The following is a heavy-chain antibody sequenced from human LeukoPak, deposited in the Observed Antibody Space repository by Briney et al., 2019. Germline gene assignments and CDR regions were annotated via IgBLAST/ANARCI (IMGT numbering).Heavy chain of an antibody. CDR3: ARHHYSDYISGSDWFDP. V-gene: IGHV4-39*01. J-gene: IGHJ5*02. CDR2: LCYSGST. Sequence: PSETLSLTCTVSGGSITSSNYYWGWIRQPPGKGLEWIGSLCYSGSTYYNPSLKSRVTISVDASKNQFSLKLSSVPAADTAVYYCARHHYSDYISGSDWFDPWGQGTLVTVSS. CDR1: GGSITSSNYY. D-gene: IGHD4-11*01.